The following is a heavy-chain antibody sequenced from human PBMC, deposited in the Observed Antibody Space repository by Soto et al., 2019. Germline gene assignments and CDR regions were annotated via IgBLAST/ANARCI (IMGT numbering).Heavy chain of an antibody. V-gene: IGHV3-23*01. CDR2: ISGSGGGT. CDR3: AKKTDSSSPWGALDI. CDR1: ELTFRGQA. J-gene: IGHJ3*02. D-gene: IGHD6-6*01. Sequence: EVQLLESGGGLVQPGGPLRLSGPASELTFRGQARTWVRQPPAQGLKWVSGISGSGGGTNNADSVKGRFTISRDSSKNTLYLQMDSLRAEDTAVYYCAKKTDSSSPWGALDIWGQGTMVSVSS.